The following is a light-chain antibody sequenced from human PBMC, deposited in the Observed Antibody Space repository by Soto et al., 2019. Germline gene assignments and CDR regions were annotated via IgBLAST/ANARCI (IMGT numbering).Light chain of an antibody. CDR3: QQYYSPWT. Sequence: DIVMTPSPDSLAVSLGERATINCKSSQSVLYSSNNKNYLAWYQQKPGQPPKLLIYWASTRESGVPDRFSGSVSRTDFTLNISSLHDDDVAVYYCQQYYSPWTFGQGTKVELK. CDR2: WAS. V-gene: IGKV4-1*01. CDR1: QSVLYSSNNKNY. J-gene: IGKJ1*01.